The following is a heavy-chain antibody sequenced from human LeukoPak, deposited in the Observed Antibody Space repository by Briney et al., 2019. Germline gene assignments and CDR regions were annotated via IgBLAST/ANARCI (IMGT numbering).Heavy chain of an antibody. D-gene: IGHD6-19*01. CDR2: IDYSGST. V-gene: IGHV4-61*08. CDR3: ASPSDEYSSGWYGSALNY. J-gene: IGHJ4*02. Sequence: SETLSLTCTVSGGSISSGGYYWSWIRQHPVKGLEWVGYIDYSGSTNYNPSLKSRVTISVDTSKNQFSLKLSSVTAADTAVYYCASPSDEYSSGWYGSALNYWGQGTLSPSPQ. CDR1: GGSISSGGYY.